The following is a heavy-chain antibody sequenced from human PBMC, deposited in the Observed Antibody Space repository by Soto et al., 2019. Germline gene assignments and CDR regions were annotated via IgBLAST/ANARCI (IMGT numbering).Heavy chain of an antibody. CDR3: ASDIVLVPAAMGVLHFQSSGY. V-gene: IGHV3-48*02. CDR2: ISSSSSTI. Sequence: GGSLRLSCAASGFTFSSYSMNWVRQAPGKGLEWVSYISSSSSTIYYADSVKGRFTISRDNAKNSLYLQMNSLRDEDTAVYYCASDIVLVPAAMGVLHFQSSGYWGQGTLVTVSS. J-gene: IGHJ4*02. D-gene: IGHD2-2*01. CDR1: GFTFSSYS.